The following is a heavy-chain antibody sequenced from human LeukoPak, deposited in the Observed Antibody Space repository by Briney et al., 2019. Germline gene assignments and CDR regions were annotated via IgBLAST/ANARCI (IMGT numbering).Heavy chain of an antibody. V-gene: IGHV4-59*01. J-gene: IGHJ6*02. Sequence: SETLSLTCTVSGXPIGSFYWSWIRQPPGKGLEWIAYIYYDGSTIYNPSLKSRVTISIDTSRKQFSLKVTSVTAADTAVYYCARDLLSGVYGMDVWGQGTTVTVSS. CDR3: ARDLLSGVYGMDV. CDR2: IYYDGST. CDR1: GXPIGSFY.